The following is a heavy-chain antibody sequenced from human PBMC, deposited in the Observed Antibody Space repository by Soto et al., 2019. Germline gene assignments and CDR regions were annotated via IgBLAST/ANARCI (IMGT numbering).Heavy chain of an antibody. CDR2: ITSSRAV. CDR3: VKEVEGFDY. J-gene: IGHJ4*02. Sequence: EVQLVESGGGLVKPGGSLRLSCAASGFTFSSRTMNWVRQSPGKGLEWVSSITSSRAVFYADSVKGRFTISRDNAKNSLYLQMNSLRAEDTAVYYCVKEVEGFDYWGQGTLVTVSS. V-gene: IGHV3-21*01. CDR1: GFTFSSRT. D-gene: IGHD1-1*01.